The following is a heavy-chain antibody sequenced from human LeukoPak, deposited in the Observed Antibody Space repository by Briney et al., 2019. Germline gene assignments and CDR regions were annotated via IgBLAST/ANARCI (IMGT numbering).Heavy chain of an antibody. J-gene: IGHJ5*02. D-gene: IGHD3-10*01. V-gene: IGHV3-23*01. Sequence: GGSLRLSCAASGFSFSSYAMSWVRQAPGKGLEWVSGISGSSDYTYSADSVKGRFTISRDNSKNTLFLQMNSLRAEDTAVYHCAKGRESSMIRGVDWFDPWGQGTLVTVSS. CDR3: AKGRESSMIRGVDWFDP. CDR2: ISGSSDYT. CDR1: GFSFSSYA.